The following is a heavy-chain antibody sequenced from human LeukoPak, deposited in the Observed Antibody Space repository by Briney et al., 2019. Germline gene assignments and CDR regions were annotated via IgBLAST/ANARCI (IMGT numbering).Heavy chain of an antibody. D-gene: IGHD4-17*01. CDR3: ARATTLITGWFDP. Sequence: SETLSLTCTVSGGSIRSNYYWGWIRQPPGKGLEWIGSIYYRGNSYYNPSLKSRVTMSIDTSKNQFSLKVNSVTAADTAVYYCARATTLITGWFDPWGQGTLVTVSP. V-gene: IGHV4-39*07. CDR2: IYYRGNS. J-gene: IGHJ5*02. CDR1: GGSIRSNYY.